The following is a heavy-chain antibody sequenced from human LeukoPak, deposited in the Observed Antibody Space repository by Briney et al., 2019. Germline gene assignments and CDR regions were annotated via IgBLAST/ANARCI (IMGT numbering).Heavy chain of an antibody. CDR2: IYHSGST. CDR1: GGSFSGYY. D-gene: IGHD2-2*01. Sequence: SETLSLTCAVYGGSFSGYYWSWIRQPPGKGLEWIWYIYHSGSTYYNPSLKSRVTISVDRSKNQFSLKLSSVTAADTAVYYCARGPRAAMDYWGQGTLVTVSS. J-gene: IGHJ4*02. CDR3: ARGPRAAMDY. V-gene: IGHV4-34*01.